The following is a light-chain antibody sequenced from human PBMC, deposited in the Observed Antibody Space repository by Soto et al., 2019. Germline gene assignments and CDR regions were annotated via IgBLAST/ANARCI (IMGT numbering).Light chain of an antibody. V-gene: IGKV3-15*01. CDR1: QSVSSN. Sequence: EIVMTQSPATLSVSPGERVTLSCRASQSVSSNLAWYQQKPGQAPRLLIYGAFTRATGIPARFSGSGSGTEFTLTITSLQSEDFLMYYCQHYCNWPPLTFGQGTKVEIK. CDR2: GAF. J-gene: IGKJ1*01. CDR3: QHYCNWPPLT.